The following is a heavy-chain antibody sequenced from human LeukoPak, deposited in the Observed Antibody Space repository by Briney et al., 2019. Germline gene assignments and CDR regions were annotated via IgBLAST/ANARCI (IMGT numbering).Heavy chain of an antibody. Sequence: GGSLRLSCAASGFTFSSYGMHWVRQSPGKGLEWVAVISSDGNTRYYADSVQGRFTISRDNSKNTLDLQMNSLRAEDTAVYYCAREPSSSSFDYWGQGTLVTVSS. CDR1: GFTFSSYG. V-gene: IGHV3-30*12. D-gene: IGHD6-6*01. CDR3: AREPSSSSFDY. CDR2: ISSDGNTR. J-gene: IGHJ4*02.